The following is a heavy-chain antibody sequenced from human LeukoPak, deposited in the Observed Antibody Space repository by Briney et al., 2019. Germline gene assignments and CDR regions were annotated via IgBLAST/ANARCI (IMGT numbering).Heavy chain of an antibody. V-gene: IGHV3-7*03. CDR2: IKQDGSEK. D-gene: IGHD1-1*01. J-gene: IGHJ4*02. CDR1: GFTFGDYA. CDR3: ARDGNWNDYLDY. Sequence: GGSLRLSCTASGFTFGDYAMSWIRQAPGKGLEWVANIKQDGSEKYYVDSVKGRFTISRDNAKNSLYLQMNSLRAEDTAVYYCARDGNWNDYLDYWGQGTLVTVSS.